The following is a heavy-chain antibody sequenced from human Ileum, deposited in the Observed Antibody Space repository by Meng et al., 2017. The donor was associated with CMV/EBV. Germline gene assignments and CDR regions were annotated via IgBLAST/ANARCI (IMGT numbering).Heavy chain of an antibody. J-gene: IGHJ4*02. CDR2: TYYRSKWFN. V-gene: IGHV6-1*01. D-gene: IGHD5-18*01. Sequence: GDSVSNTRAAWTWIRQSPSRGLEWLGRTYYRSKWFNEYAVSVKSRIIINPDTSKNQFFPQLDSVTPDDTAVYYCAREALETVMVIDLWGQGTLVTVSS. CDR3: AREALETVMVIDL. CDR1: GDSVSNTRAA.